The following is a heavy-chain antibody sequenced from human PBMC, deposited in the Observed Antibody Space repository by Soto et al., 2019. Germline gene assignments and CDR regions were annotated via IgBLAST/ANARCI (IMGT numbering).Heavy chain of an antibody. J-gene: IGHJ3*02. V-gene: IGHV3-48*02. CDR3: VRDHRWAFDI. CDR1: GFTFRDYA. Sequence: PGGSLRLSCIDSGFTFRDYAFNWVRQAPGKGLEWVSYISVGGGSIFYADSVKGRFTISRDDARNSVYLQMNTLSHEDTAVYYCVRDHRWAFDIWGQGTVVTVS. D-gene: IGHD2-15*01. CDR2: ISVGGGSI.